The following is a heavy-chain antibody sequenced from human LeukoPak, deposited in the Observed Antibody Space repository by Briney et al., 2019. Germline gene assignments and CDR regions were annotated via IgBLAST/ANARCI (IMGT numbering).Heavy chain of an antibody. V-gene: IGHV3-15*01. CDR2: MKSIKDGGTT. Sequence: GGSLRLSCAASGISFNTAWMSWVRQAPGKGLERVGRMKSIKDGGTTDYTAPVMGRFTISRDASKTTLYLQMNSLKIEDTAVYYCATDRGIADRPLFDFWGQGTLVRVSS. J-gene: IGHJ4*02. D-gene: IGHD6-6*01. CDR1: GISFNTAW. CDR3: ATDRGIADRPLFDF.